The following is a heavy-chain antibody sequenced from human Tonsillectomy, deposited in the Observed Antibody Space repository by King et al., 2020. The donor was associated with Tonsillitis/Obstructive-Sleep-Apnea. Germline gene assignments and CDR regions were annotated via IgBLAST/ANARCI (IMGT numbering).Heavy chain of an antibody. V-gene: IGHV3-43*01. Sequence: VQLVESGGVVVQPGGSLRLSCAASGFTFDDYTMHWVRQVPGKGLEWFSLISWDGGSTYYADTVKGRFTIYRDNSKNSLYLQMNSLRTEDTALYYCAKDMGAYSGYDSAPDYWGQGTLVTVSS. J-gene: IGHJ4*02. D-gene: IGHD5-12*01. CDR1: GFTFDDYT. CDR3: AKDMGAYSGYDSAPDY. CDR2: ISWDGGST.